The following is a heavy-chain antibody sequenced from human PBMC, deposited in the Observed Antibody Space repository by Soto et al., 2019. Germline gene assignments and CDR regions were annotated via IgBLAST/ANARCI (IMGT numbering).Heavy chain of an antibody. J-gene: IGHJ6*02. Sequence: QVQLVESGGGVVQPGRSLRLSCAASGFTFSSYGMHWVRQAPGKGLEWVAVISYDGSNKYYADSVKGRFTISRDNSKNTLDLQMNRLRADERAVYYCAKEGGYYGSGSYSVGENYYGMDVWGQGTTVTVSS. D-gene: IGHD3-10*01. CDR2: ISYDGSNK. V-gene: IGHV3-30*18. CDR3: AKEGGYYGSGSYSVGENYYGMDV. CDR1: GFTFSSYG.